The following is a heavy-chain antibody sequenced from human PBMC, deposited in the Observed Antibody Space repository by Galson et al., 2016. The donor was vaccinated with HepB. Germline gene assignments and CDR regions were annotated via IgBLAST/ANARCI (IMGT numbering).Heavy chain of an antibody. V-gene: IGHV4-4*02. CDR3: AALVSSWSQLDY. CDR1: NGSIISSNW. CDR2: IYHSGST. J-gene: IGHJ4*02. D-gene: IGHD6-13*01. Sequence: LSLTCAVSNGSIISSNWWNWVRQPPGKGLEWIGEIYHSGSTNYNPSLTSRVTISIDKSRNQFSMRLTSVTAADTAVYYCAALVSSWSQLDYWGQGMLVTVSS.